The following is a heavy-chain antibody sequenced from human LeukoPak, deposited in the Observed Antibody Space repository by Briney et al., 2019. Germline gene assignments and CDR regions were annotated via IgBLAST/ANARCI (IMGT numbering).Heavy chain of an antibody. CDR2: IESNGLT. J-gene: IGHJ5*01. Sequence: GGSLRLSCEASGFTFGSYWMHWVRQVPGKGLMWVSRIESNGLTLYADSVRDRFTISRDNGKSTIYLQMNSLRVDDTAIYYCAKAATYFYGSVTYDWFESWGQGTLVTVSS. CDR1: GFTFGSYW. D-gene: IGHD3-10*01. V-gene: IGHV3-74*01. CDR3: AKAATYFYGSVTYDWFES.